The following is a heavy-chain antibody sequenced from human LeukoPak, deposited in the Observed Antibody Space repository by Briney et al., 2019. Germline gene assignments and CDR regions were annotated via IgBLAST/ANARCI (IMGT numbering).Heavy chain of an antibody. J-gene: IGHJ4*02. CDR2: IYYSGST. D-gene: IGHD3-22*01. CDR1: GGSISSSSYY. V-gene: IGHV4-39*07. CDR3: ARGQFYYDSSGLGV. Sequence: SETLSLTCTVSGGSISSSSYYWGWIRQPPGKGLEWIGSIYYSGSTNYNPSLKSRVTISVDTSKNQFSLKLSSVTAADTAVYYCARGQFYYDSSGLGVWGQGTLVTVSS.